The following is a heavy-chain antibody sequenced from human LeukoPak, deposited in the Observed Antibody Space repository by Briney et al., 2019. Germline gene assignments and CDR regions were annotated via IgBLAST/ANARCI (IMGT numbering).Heavy chain of an antibody. V-gene: IGHV4-4*02. CDR1: GDSINSLDL. CDR2: MYLSGTT. CDR3: AGLVGRYSSGLYHYYFDY. Sequence: SETLSLTCTVSGDSINSLDLWSWVRQPPGKGLEWIGEMYLSGTTHSNPSVKSRVTISIDKSKNQFFLNLSSVTAADTAVYYCAGLVGRYSSGLYHYYFDYWGQGTLVTVSS. D-gene: IGHD3-22*01. J-gene: IGHJ4*02.